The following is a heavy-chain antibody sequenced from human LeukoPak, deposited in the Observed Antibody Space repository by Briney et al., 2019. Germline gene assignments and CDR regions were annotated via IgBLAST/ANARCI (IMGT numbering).Heavy chain of an antibody. Sequence: PGGSLRLSCAASGFIFTNYFMSWVRQAPGKGLVWVASIKHDGSEKYYVDSVRGRFTISRDNTMNSLYLQMSSLRAEDTAVYYCATDRGWRTSGYYLYYFEYWGQGTLVTVSS. V-gene: IGHV3-7*01. J-gene: IGHJ4*02. CDR1: GFIFTNYF. CDR2: IKHDGSEK. CDR3: ATDRGWRTSGYYLYYFEY. D-gene: IGHD3-3*01.